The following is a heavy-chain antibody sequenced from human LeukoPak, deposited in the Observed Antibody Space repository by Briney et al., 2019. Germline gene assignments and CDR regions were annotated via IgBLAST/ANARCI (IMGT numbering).Heavy chain of an antibody. Sequence: GASVKVSCKASGYTFTDYYIHWVRQAPGQGLEWMGWINPNTGGTKYAQKFKGRVTMTRDTSISTVYMELSRLRSDDTAVYYCARVEWLGSSGSRHDYWGQGTLVTVSS. CDR1: GYTFTDYY. V-gene: IGHV1-2*02. CDR2: INPNTGGT. J-gene: IGHJ4*02. D-gene: IGHD3-22*01. CDR3: ARVEWLGSSGSRHDY.